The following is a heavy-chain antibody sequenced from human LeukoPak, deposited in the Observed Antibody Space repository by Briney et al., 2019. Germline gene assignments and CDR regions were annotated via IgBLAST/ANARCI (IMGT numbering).Heavy chain of an antibody. J-gene: IGHJ4*02. CDR1: GGSFSGYY. CDR3: ARGDIVVVVAAENRRYYFDY. V-gene: IGHV4-34*01. D-gene: IGHD2-15*01. CDR2: INHSGST. Sequence: SETLSLTCAVYGGSFSGYYWGWIRQPPGKGLEWIGEINHSGSTNYNPSFKSRVTISVDTSKNQFSLKLSSVTAADTAVYYCARGDIVVVVAAENRRYYFDYWGQGTLVTVSS.